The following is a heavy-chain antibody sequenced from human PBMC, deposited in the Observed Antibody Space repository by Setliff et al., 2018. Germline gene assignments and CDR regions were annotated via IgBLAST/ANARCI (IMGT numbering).Heavy chain of an antibody. CDR2: INHSGGT. D-gene: IGHD1-26*01. V-gene: IGHV4-34*01. J-gene: IGHJ4*02. CDR3: TRAYSGSHDY. Sequence: SETLSLTCAVYGGSFSGYYWSWIRQPPGKGLEWIGEINHSGGTSYNPSLMSRVTMSVDKSRNQFSLRLTSVTAADTAIYYCTRAYSGSHDYWGQGNLVTVSS. CDR1: GGSFSGYY.